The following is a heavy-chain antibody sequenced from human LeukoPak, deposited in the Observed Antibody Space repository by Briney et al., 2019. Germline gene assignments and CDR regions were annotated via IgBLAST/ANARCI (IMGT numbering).Heavy chain of an antibody. V-gene: IGHV3-23*01. J-gene: IGHJ5*02. CDR3: AKGGDRMVFWFDP. D-gene: IGHD2-8*01. CDR2: ISGSGGST. CDR1: GFTFSSYA. Sequence: GGSLRLSCAASGFTFSSYAMSWVRQAPGKGLEWVSAISGSGGSTYYADSVKGRFTIYRDNSKNTLYLQMNRLRAEDTAVYYCAKGGDRMVFWFDPWGQGTLVTVSS.